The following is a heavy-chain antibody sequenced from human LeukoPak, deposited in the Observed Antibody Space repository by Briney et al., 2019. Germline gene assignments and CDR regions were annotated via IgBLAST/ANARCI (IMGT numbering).Heavy chain of an antibody. CDR2: INTSGYT. Sequence: PSETLSLTCTVSGGSITSGNYYWNWIRQPAGKGLEWIGRINTSGYTNYNPSLKSRVTISVDTSKNQFSLRLSSVTAADTAVYYCARDHSGYFPAFDYWGQGALVIVSS. D-gene: IGHD3-22*01. J-gene: IGHJ4*02. CDR1: GGSITSGNYY. CDR3: ARDHSGYFPAFDY. V-gene: IGHV4-61*02.